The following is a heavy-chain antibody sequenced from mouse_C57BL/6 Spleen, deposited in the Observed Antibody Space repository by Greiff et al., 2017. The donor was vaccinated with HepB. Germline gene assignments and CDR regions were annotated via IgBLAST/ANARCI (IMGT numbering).Heavy chain of an antibody. J-gene: IGHJ2*01. CDR2: IDPSDSYT. CDR1: GYTFTSYW. CDR3: YDNFDY. D-gene: IGHD2-12*01. Sequence: QVQLQQPGAELVRPGTSVKLSCKASGYTFTSYWMHWVKQRPGQGLEWIGVIDPSDSYTNYNQKFKGKATLTVDTSSSTAYMQLSSLTSEDSAVYYCYDNFDYWGQGTTLTVSS. V-gene: IGHV1-59*01.